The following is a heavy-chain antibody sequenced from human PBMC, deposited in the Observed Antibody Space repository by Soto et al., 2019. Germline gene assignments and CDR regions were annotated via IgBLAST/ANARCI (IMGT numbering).Heavy chain of an antibody. CDR3: GRGYRVVYFDS. CDR1: GFIFSDFY. J-gene: IGHJ4*02. D-gene: IGHD3-22*01. V-gene: IGHV3-11*01. Sequence: GGSLRLSCAASGFIFSDFYMNWVRQAPGKGLEWVSYISNNGDTIFYADSVKGRFTISRDNARNSLYLQMSSLRAEDTAVYFCGRGYRVVYFDSWDQGSLVPVSS. CDR2: ISNNGDTI.